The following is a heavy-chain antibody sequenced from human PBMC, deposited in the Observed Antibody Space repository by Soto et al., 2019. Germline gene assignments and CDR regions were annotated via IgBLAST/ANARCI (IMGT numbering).Heavy chain of an antibody. CDR1: GDTFTANY. J-gene: IGHJ4*01. CDR3: TSDLAKRGASASIDY. CDR2: INPKSGGT. D-gene: IGHD4-17*01. V-gene: IGHV1-2*02. Sequence: SVSVFFRAAGDTFTANYIHWVRQAPGQRCGLMGWINPKSGGTKYPQEFQGRATMTRDTSLSTVYMTLNRLTSDDTAVYCCTSDLAKRGASASIDYRG.